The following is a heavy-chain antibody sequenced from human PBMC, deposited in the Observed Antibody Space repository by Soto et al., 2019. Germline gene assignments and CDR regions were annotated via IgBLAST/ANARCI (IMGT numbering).Heavy chain of an antibody. V-gene: IGHV3-23*01. CDR1: GFTFSSYA. Sequence: EVQLLESGGGLVQAGGSLRLSCAASGFTFSSYAMSWVRQAPGKGLEWVSTISGGGISTYYADSVKGRFTISRDNDKNTLYLQMHSLRAEDTAVYYCAKIAWDSGSQPLDSWGQGPLVTVSS. CDR3: AKIAWDSGSQPLDS. D-gene: IGHD1-26*01. J-gene: IGHJ4*02. CDR2: ISGGGIST.